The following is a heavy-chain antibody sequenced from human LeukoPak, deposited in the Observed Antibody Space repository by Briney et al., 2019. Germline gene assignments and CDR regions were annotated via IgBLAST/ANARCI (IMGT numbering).Heavy chain of an antibody. Sequence: PGGSLRLSCAASGFTFSSYWMSWVRQAPGKGLEWVANIKQDGSEKYYVDSVKGRFTISRDNAKNSLYLQMSSLRAEDTAVYYCAREEALYDFWSGYYERYYFDYWGQGTLVTVSS. V-gene: IGHV3-7*03. CDR1: GFTFSSYW. CDR2: IKQDGSEK. J-gene: IGHJ4*02. CDR3: AREEALYDFWSGYYERYYFDY. D-gene: IGHD3-3*01.